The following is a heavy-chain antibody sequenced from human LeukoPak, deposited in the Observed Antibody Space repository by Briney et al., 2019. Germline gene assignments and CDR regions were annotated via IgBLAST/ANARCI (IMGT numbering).Heavy chain of an antibody. CDR3: ARDSSGLDAFDV. CDR2: IYNSGSTSYHSGNT. Sequence: SETLSLTCTVSVDSITSSYWSWIRQPPGKGLGWIGCIYNSGSTSYHSGNTKFNPSLKSRVTLSVDTSKNQFSLKLTSVTAADTAVYYCARDSSGLDAFDVWGPGTMVTVSS. V-gene: IGHV4-59*01. CDR1: VDSITSSY. D-gene: IGHD3-22*01. J-gene: IGHJ3*01.